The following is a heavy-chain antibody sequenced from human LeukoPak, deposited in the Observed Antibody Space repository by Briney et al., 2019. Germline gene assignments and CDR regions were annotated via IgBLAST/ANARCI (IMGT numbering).Heavy chain of an antibody. Sequence: ASVKVSCKASGYTFTGYYMHWVRQAPGQGLEWMGWINPNSGGTNYAQKFQGRVTMIRDTSISTAYMELSRLRSDDTAVYYCARSFRYSGSYFDYWGQGTLVTGSS. D-gene: IGHD1-26*01. V-gene: IGHV1-2*02. CDR1: GYTFTGYY. J-gene: IGHJ4*02. CDR3: ARSFRYSGSYFDY. CDR2: INPNSGGT.